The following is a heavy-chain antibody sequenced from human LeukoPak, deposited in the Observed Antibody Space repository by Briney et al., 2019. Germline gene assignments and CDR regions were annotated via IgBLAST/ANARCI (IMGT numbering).Heavy chain of an antibody. J-gene: IGHJ5*02. CDR3: VRDRAEGRAWVEFDP. Sequence: GGSLRLSCAASGFTVSSYGMSWVRQASGKGPEWVSLVYSDGVTRYADSVQGRFTISRDNSKNTVYLQMNNLRVEDTAVYHCVRDRAEGRAWVEFDPWGQGILVTVSS. CDR2: VYSDGVT. CDR1: GFTVSSYG. V-gene: IGHV3-66*02.